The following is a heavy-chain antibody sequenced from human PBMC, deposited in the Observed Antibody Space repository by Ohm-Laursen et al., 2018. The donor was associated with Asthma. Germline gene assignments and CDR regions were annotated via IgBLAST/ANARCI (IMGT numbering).Heavy chain of an antibody. J-gene: IGHJ4*02. V-gene: IGHV3-21*01. CDR1: GYTFSRYS. CDR2: ISTASTFI. CDR3: AKVWTLSGGIDY. D-gene: IGHD2-15*01. Sequence: SLRLSCAASGYTFSRYSIHWVRQVPGKGLEWVASISTASTFIYYADSVRGRFTTSRDNAKNTLYLQMNSLRAEDTAVYYCAKVWTLSGGIDYWGQGTLVTVSS.